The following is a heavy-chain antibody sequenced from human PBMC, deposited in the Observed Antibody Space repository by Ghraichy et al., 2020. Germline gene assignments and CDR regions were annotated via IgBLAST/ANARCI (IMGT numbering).Heavy chain of an antibody. V-gene: IGHV4-59*08. CDR1: GGSISSYY. CDR3: ARYHYYGSGSYSPEGMVDY. Sequence: SETLSLTCTVSGGSISSYYWSWIRQPPGKGLEWIGYIYYSGSTNYNPSLKSRVTISVDTSKNQFSLKLSSVTAADTAVYYCARYHYYGSGSYSPEGMVDYWGQGTLVTVSS. D-gene: IGHD3-10*01. J-gene: IGHJ4*02. CDR2: IYYSGST.